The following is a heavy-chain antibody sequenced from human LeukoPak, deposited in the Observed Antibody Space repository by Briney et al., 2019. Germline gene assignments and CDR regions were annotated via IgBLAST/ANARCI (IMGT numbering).Heavy chain of an antibody. Sequence: PQASVKVSCKASGYTFTGYYMHWVRQAPGQGLEWMGWINPNSGGTNYAQKFQGRVTMTRDTSISTAYMELSRLRSDDTAVYYCAREKYYGSGSWDFDYWGQGTLVTVSS. D-gene: IGHD3-10*01. CDR2: INPNSGGT. J-gene: IGHJ4*02. V-gene: IGHV1-2*02. CDR3: AREKYYGSGSWDFDY. CDR1: GYTFTGYY.